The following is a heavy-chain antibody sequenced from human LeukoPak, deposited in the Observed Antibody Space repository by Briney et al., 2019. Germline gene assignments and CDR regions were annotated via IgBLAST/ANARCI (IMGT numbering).Heavy chain of an antibody. V-gene: IGHV4-59*01. Sequence: SETLSLTCTVSGGSISSYYWSWIRQPPGKGLEWIGYIYYSGSTNYNPSLKSRVTISVDTSKNQFSLKLSSVTAADTAVYYCARSGMVYASIDYWGQGTLVTVSS. CDR3: ARSGMVYASIDY. CDR1: GGSISSYY. CDR2: IYYSGST. D-gene: IGHD2-8*01. J-gene: IGHJ4*02.